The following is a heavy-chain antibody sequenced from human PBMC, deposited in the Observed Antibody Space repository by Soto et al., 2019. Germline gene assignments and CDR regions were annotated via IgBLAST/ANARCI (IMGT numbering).Heavy chain of an antibody. CDR3: VNSLPGSLSDPQQLLERFDY. J-gene: IGHJ4*02. D-gene: IGHD6-13*01. CDR2: ISYDGNDE. V-gene: IGHV3-30*03. CDR1: GFRLRSYG. Sequence: GGSLRLSCAVSGFRLRSYGMHWVRQAPGKGLEWVAVISYDGNDEYYAGSVRGRFTISRDNSKNTLYLQMNTLRPDDTAVYYCVNSLPGSLSDPQQLLERFDYWGQGTLVTVSS.